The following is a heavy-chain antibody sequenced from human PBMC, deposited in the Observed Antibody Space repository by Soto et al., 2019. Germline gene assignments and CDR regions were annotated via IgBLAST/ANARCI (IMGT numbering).Heavy chain of an antibody. J-gene: IGHJ6*02. CDR2: IIPIFGTA. V-gene: IGHV1-69*01. CDR3: ARGDRTFGGVIVNYGMDV. CDR1: GGTFSSYA. D-gene: IGHD3-16*02. Sequence: QVQLVQSGAEVKKPGSSVKVSCKAAGGTFSSYAISWVRQAPGQGLAWMGGIIPIFGTANYAQKFQGRVTSTADESTSKAYMELRSLRSEDTAVYYCARGDRTFGGVIVNYGMDVGGQGTTVTVSS.